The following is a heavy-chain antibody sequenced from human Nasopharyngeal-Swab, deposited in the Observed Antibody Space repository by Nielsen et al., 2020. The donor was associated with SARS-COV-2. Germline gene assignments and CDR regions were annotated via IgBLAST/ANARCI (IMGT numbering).Heavy chain of an antibody. CDR3: AKNSGSYMGRSAFDI. V-gene: IGHV3-9*01. CDR1: GFTFDDYA. D-gene: IGHD1-26*01. CDR2: ISWNSGST. Sequence: GGSLRLSCAASGFTFDDYAMHWVRQAPGKGLEWVSGISWNSGSTGYADSVKGRFTISRDNAKNSLYLQMNSLRAEDTALYYCAKNSGSYMGRSAFDIWGQGTMVTVSS. J-gene: IGHJ3*02.